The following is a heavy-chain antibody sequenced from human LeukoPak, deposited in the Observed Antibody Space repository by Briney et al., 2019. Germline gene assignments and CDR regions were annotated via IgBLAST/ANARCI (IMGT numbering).Heavy chain of an antibody. CDR2: IYYSGNT. CDR1: GGSISSHY. D-gene: IGHD5-18*01. J-gene: IGHJ4*02. V-gene: IGHV4-59*04. Sequence: SETLSLTCTVSGGSISSHYWSWIRQPPGKGLEWIGYIYYSGNTYYNPSLKSRVTISVDTSKNQFSLKLNSVTAADTAIYYCARPRGYSSGYYFDYWGQGTLVTVSS. CDR3: ARPRGYSSGYYFDY.